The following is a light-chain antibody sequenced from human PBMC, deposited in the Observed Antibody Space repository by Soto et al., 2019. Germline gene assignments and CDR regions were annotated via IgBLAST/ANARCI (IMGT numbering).Light chain of an antibody. CDR2: GAS. Sequence: EIVLTQSPGTLSLSPGESATLSCRASQSVSSSYLAWYQQKPGQAPRLLIYGASSKATGIPDRFSGSGSGTDFTLTISRLEPEDVAVYDCQQYCSSPLTFGGGTKVEIK. CDR1: QSVSSSY. CDR3: QQYCSSPLT. V-gene: IGKV3-20*01. J-gene: IGKJ4*01.